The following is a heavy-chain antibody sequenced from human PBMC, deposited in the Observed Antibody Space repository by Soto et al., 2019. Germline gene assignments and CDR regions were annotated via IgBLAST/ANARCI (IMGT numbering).Heavy chain of an antibody. CDR3: ARVSYYDFWSGYLALDYYYMDV. CDR2: INSDGSST. CDR1: GFTSSSYW. J-gene: IGHJ6*03. D-gene: IGHD3-3*01. Sequence: PGGSLRLSCAASGFTSSSYWMHWVRQAPGKGLVWVSRINSDGSSTSYADSVKGRFTISRDNAKNTLYLQMNSLRAEDTAVYYCARVSYYDFWSGYLALDYYYMDVWGKGTTVTVSS. V-gene: IGHV3-74*01.